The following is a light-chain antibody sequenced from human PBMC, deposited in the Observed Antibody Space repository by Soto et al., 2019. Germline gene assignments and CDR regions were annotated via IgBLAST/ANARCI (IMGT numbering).Light chain of an antibody. Sequence: QSALTQPASVSGSPGQSITISCTGTSSDVGGYDYVSWYQQHPGKAPKLMIYEVSSRPSGVSNRFSGSKSGNTASLTISGLQAGDEADYYCSSYTSSSTPYVFGTGTKVTVL. CDR1: SSDVGGYDY. J-gene: IGLJ1*01. V-gene: IGLV2-14*01. CDR3: SSYTSSSTPYV. CDR2: EVS.